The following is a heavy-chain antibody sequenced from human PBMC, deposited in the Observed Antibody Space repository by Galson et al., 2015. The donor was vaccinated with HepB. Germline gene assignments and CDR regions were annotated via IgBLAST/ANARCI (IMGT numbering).Heavy chain of an antibody. J-gene: IGHJ5*02. CDR1: GYTFTGYY. CDR3: ARDGYSSGWYGGALDP. CDR2: INPNSGGT. Sequence: SVKVSCKASGYTFTGYYLHWVRQAPGQELEWMGRINPNSGGTNYAQKFQGRVTMTRDTSITTVYMELSRLTSDDTAVYYCARDGYSSGWYGGALDPWGQGTLVTVSS. D-gene: IGHD6-19*01. V-gene: IGHV1-2*06.